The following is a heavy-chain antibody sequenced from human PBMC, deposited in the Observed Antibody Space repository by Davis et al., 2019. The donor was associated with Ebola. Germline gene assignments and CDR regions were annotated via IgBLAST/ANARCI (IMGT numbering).Heavy chain of an antibody. V-gene: IGHV3-23*01. CDR1: GSTFSSYG. CDR3: PVGHYSSPNG. J-gene: IGHJ4*02. Sequence: PGGSLRPSCAAPGSTFSSYGMSWVRQAPGKGLEWVLSISIAAKTYSADSVKGRFTISRDNSKNTLYLEMNSLRAEDTAVYYCPVGHYSSPNGWGQGVLVTVSS. D-gene: IGHD4-11*01. CDR2: ISIAAKT.